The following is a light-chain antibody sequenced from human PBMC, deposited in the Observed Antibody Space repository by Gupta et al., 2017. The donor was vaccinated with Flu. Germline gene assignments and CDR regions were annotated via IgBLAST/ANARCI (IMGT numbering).Light chain of an antibody. J-gene: IGLJ2*01. Sequence: FQRAHVYWYQQGPGRATKLLIYDNNHRPAGVPGRFSGSKSGTSASLGIRGRQTEDEGDYYWGTWKDTLSGPVFGGGTKLAVL. CDR2: DNN. CDR1: FQRAH. V-gene: IGLV1-47*02. CDR3: GTWKDTLSGPV.